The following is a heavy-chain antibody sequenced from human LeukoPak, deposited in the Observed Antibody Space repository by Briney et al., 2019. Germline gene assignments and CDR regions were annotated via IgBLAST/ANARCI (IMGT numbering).Heavy chain of an antibody. CDR3: ARGLSAVVY. CDR1: GRSFSGYY. CDR2: INHSGST. J-gene: IGHJ4*02. D-gene: IGHD3-16*02. V-gene: IGHV4-34*01. Sequence: SETLSLTCAVYGRSFSGYYWSWIRQPPGKGLEWIGEINHSGSTNYNPSLKSRVTISVDTSKKQFSLKLSSVTAADTAVYYCARGLSAVVYWGQGTLVTVSS.